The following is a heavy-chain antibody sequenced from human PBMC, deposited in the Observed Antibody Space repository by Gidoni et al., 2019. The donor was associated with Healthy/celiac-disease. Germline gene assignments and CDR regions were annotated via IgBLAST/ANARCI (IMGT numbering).Heavy chain of an antibody. J-gene: IGHJ4*02. CDR3: ARGSLKYRRGGANDY. V-gene: IGHV4-34*01. D-gene: IGHD1-1*01. Sequence: QVQLQQWGAGLLKPSETLSLTCAVYGGSFSGYYWSWIRQPPGKGLEWIGEINHSGSTNYNPSLKSRVTISVDTSKNQFSLKLSSVTAADTAVYYCARGSLKYRRGGANDYWGQGTLVTVSS. CDR1: GGSFSGYY. CDR2: INHSGST.